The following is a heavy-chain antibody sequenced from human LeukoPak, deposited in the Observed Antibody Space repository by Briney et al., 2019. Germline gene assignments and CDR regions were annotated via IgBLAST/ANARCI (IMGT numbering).Heavy chain of an antibody. CDR3: ARDRGGSYSAIDY. CDR2: ISSSSSSTI. V-gene: IGHV3-48*04. D-gene: IGHD1-26*01. Sequence: GGSLRLSCAASGFTFSSYSMNWVRQAPGKGLEWVSFISSSSSSTIYYAGSVKGRFTISRDNAKNSLYLQMNSLRAEDTAVYYCARDRGGSYSAIDYWGQGTLVTVSS. CDR1: GFTFSSYS. J-gene: IGHJ4*02.